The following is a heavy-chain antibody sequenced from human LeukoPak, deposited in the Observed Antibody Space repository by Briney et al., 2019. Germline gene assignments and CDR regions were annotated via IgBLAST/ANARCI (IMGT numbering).Heavy chain of an antibody. J-gene: IGHJ5*02. CDR3: ARDIAGATKGGWFDT. CDR2: MNPNSGNT. Sequence: GASVKVSCKASGYTFTNYDINWVRQATGPGLEWMGWMNPNSGNTGYAQKFQGRVTMTRNTSISTAYMELSSLRSEDTALYYCARDIAGATKGGWFDTWGQGTPVTVSS. V-gene: IGHV1-8*01. D-gene: IGHD1-26*01. CDR1: GYTFTNYD.